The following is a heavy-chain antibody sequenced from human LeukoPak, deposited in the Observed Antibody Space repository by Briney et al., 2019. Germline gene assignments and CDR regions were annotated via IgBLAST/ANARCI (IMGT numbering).Heavy chain of an antibody. CDR2: IYSGGST. Sequence: GGSLRLSCAASGFTVSSNYMSWVRQAPGKGLEWVSVIYSGGSTYYADSVKGRFTIYRDNSKNTLYLQMNSLRAELSVVNYCARGYGSGSYYNVLAAFDIWGQGTMVTVSS. CDR3: ARGYGSGSYYNVLAAFDI. V-gene: IGHV3-53*01. J-gene: IGHJ3*02. D-gene: IGHD3-10*01. CDR1: GFTVSSNY.